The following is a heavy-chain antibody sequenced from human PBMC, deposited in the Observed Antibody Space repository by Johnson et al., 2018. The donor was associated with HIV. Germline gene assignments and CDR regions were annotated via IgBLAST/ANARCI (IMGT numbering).Heavy chain of an antibody. D-gene: IGHD1-26*01. Sequence: VQLVESGGSLVQPGGSLRLSCAASGFTISNYWMSWVRQAPGKGLEWVANINQDGSIKYYADSVKGRFTISRDNSKNTLYLQMNSLRAEDTAVYYCAKDMRPVRGWGGGSYRGVSDAFDIWGQGTMVTVSS. CDR3: AKDMRPVRGWGGGSYRGVSDAFDI. CDR2: INQDGSIK. J-gene: IGHJ3*02. V-gene: IGHV3-7*01. CDR1: GFTISNYW.